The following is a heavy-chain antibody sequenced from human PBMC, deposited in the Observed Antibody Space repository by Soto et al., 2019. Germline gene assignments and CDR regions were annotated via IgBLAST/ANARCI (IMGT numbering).Heavy chain of an antibody. J-gene: IGHJ6*02. CDR2: IVPMLGTP. D-gene: IGHD1-26*01. CDR3: ARNGTYSSSLSQYSGMNV. Sequence: QVQLVQSGAEVKEPGSSVRVSCKASGGTFDNFIMNWVRQTPGQGLEWMGGIVPMLGTPTYAEKFKGRVTISGTGWTSTTYMEVTRLRPEATAIYYSARNGTYSSSLSQYSGMNVGGQGTTVSVSS. V-gene: IGHV1-69*01. CDR1: GGTFDNFI.